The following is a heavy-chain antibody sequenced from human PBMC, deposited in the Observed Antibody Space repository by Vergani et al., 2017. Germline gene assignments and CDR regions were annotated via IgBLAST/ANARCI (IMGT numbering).Heavy chain of an antibody. CDR3: AKESYYDSSGPIDY. Sequence: QVQLVESGGGVVQPGGSLRLSCAASGFTFSSYGMHWVRQAPGKGLEWVAFIRYDGSNKYYADSVKGRFTISRDNSKNTLYLQMNSLRAEDTAVYYCAKESYYDSSGPIDYWGQGTLVTVSS. J-gene: IGHJ4*02. D-gene: IGHD3-22*01. CDR2: IRYDGSNK. CDR1: GFTFSSYG. V-gene: IGHV3-30*02.